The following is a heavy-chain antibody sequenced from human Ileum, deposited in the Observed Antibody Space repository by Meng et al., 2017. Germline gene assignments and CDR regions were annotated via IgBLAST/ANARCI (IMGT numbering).Heavy chain of an antibody. D-gene: IGHD2-15*01. J-gene: IGHJ3*02. CDR2: IKEDGSEK. V-gene: IGHV3-7*01. CDR1: GFTFSSSW. Sequence: GGSLRLSCAASGFTFSSSWMAWVRQAPGKGLEWVANIKEDGSEKNHVDSVKGRFTGSRDNAKNSVYLQMTSLRVEDTAMYYCARDPAFSAFDIWGQGTMVTVSS. CDR3: ARDPAFSAFDI.